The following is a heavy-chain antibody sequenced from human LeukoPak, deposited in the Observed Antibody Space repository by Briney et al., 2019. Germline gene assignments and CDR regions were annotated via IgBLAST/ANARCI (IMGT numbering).Heavy chain of an antibody. CDR2: ISSSSSYI. Sequence: GGSLRLSCAASGFTFSSYWMSWVRQAPGKGLEWVSSISSSSSYIYYADSVKGRFTISRDNAKNSLYLQMNSLRAEDTAVYYCARDRGGYYGSGSYSPADAFDIWGQGTMVTVSS. CDR1: GFTFSSYW. D-gene: IGHD3-10*01. V-gene: IGHV3-21*01. J-gene: IGHJ3*02. CDR3: ARDRGGYYGSGSYSPADAFDI.